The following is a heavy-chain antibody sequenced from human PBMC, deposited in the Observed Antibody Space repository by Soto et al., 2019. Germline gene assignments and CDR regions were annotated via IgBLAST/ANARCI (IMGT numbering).Heavy chain of an antibody. Sequence: QLQLQESGSGLVKPSQTLSLTCAVSGDSISNSDDSWSWIRQPPGTGLEWLGYIYHTGSTYYNPSLTSRVTISVDRSKNQFSLRLTSVTAADTAVYYCARILLPDNWFDPWGQGTLVTVSS. J-gene: IGHJ5*02. CDR1: GDSISNSDDS. D-gene: IGHD3-3*01. V-gene: IGHV4-30-2*01. CDR2: IYHTGST. CDR3: ARILLPDNWFDP.